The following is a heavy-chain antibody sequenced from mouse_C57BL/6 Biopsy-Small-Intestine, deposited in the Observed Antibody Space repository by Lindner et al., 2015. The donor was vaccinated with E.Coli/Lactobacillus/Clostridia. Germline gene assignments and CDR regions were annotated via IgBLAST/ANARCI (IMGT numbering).Heavy chain of an antibody. CDR3: ARGYSYWYFDV. V-gene: IGHV14-2*01. CDR2: IDPEDGET. Sequence: QLQEVWGRACEARGRPVKLSCTASGFNIKDYYMHWVKQRTEQGLEWIGRIDPEDGETKYAPKFQGKATITADTSSSTAYLQLSSLTSEDTAVYYCARGYSYWYFDVWGTGTTVTVSS. D-gene: IGHD2-12*01. CDR1: GFNIKDYY. J-gene: IGHJ1*03.